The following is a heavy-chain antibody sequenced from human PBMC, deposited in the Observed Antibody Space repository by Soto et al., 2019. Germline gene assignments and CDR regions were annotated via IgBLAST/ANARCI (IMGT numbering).Heavy chain of an antibody. D-gene: IGHD3-22*01. V-gene: IGHV1-69*06. CDR1: GGTFSSYA. Sequence: SVKVSCKASGGTFSSYAISWVRQAPGQGLEWMGGIIPIFGTANYAQKFQGRVPITADKSTSTAYMELSSLRSEDTAVYYCARDRGGITMTQLPYYYYGMDVWGQGTTVTVSS. J-gene: IGHJ6*02. CDR3: ARDRGGITMTQLPYYYYGMDV. CDR2: IIPIFGTA.